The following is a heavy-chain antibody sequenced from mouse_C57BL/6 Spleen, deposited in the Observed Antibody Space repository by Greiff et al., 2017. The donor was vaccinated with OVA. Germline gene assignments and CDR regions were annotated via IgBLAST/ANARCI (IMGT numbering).Heavy chain of an antibody. Sequence: EVKVVESGPGMVKPSQSLSLTCTVTGYSITSGYDWHWIRHFPGNKLEWMGYISYSGSTNYNPSLKSRISITHDTSKNHFFLKLNSVTTEDTATYYCALDSSGYLYAMDYWGQGTSVTVSS. CDR3: ALDSSGYLYAMDY. J-gene: IGHJ4*01. CDR1: GYSITSGYD. CDR2: ISYSGST. D-gene: IGHD3-2*02. V-gene: IGHV3-1*01.